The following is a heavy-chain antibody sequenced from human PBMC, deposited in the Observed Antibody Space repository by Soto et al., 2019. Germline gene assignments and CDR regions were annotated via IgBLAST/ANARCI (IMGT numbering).Heavy chain of an antibody. D-gene: IGHD1-26*01. CDR1: GGSISSYY. Sequence: QVQLQESGPGLVKPSETLSLTCTVSGGSISSYYWSWIRQPPGKGLEWIGFIYYSGSTSYNPSLKSRVTISVDTYKNQFSLKLSSVTAADTALYYCARYSGTYYVYWGQGTLVTVSS. V-gene: IGHV4-59*01. J-gene: IGHJ4*02. CDR2: IYYSGST. CDR3: ARYSGTYYVY.